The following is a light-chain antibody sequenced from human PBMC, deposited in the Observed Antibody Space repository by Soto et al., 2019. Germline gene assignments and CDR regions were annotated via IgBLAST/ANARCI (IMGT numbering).Light chain of an antibody. Sequence: QSALTQPASVSGSPGQSITISCTGTSSDVGGSNYVSWYQQLPGKAPKLMIYDVSDRPSGVSNRFSGSKSGNTASLTISGRQAEDEADYYCSSYTSSSLYVFGTGTKVTVL. CDR3: SSYTSSSLYV. CDR2: DVS. CDR1: SSDVGGSNY. J-gene: IGLJ1*01. V-gene: IGLV2-14*01.